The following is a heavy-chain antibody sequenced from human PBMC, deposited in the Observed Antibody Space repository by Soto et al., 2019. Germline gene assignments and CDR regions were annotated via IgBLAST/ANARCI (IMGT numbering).Heavy chain of an antibody. CDR1: GGSVRSYY. CDR2: IYYSRMT. Sequence: PETLSLTSPVSGGSVRSYYWSWIRQPPGKRLEWIGFIYYSRMTNYNPSLKSRVTISLDTSKNQFSLKLSSVTAADTALYYCARHGGITMVRGVLTAFDIWGQGTMVTVS. V-gene: IGHV4-59*08. D-gene: IGHD3-10*01. CDR3: ARHGGITMVRGVLTAFDI. J-gene: IGHJ3*02.